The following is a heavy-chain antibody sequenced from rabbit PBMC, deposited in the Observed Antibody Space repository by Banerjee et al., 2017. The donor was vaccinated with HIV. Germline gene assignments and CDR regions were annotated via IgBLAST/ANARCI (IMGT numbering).Heavy chain of an antibody. CDR1: GFDLSSYYW. J-gene: IGHJ4*01. Sequence: QEQLKESGGDLVKPEGSLTLTCTASGFDLSSYYWICWVRQAPGKGLEWIACIYTSSGSTWYASWAKGRFTISKTSSTTVTLQMTSLTAADTATYFCAREFGSGYDFNLWGPGTLVTVS. CDR3: AREFGSGYDFNL. CDR2: IYTSSGST. V-gene: IGHV1S45*01. D-gene: IGHD1-1*01.